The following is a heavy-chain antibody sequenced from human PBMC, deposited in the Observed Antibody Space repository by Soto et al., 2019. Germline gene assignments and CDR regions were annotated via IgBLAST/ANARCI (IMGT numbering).Heavy chain of an antibody. CDR2: IYYSGRT. CDR3: ARGSFSSSSSWFDP. CDR1: GFSISSGGYY. J-gene: IGHJ5*02. Sequence: TLSLTCTVSGFSISSGGYYWSWIRQHPGKGLEWIGYIYYSGRTYYNPSLHSRVSIAVDTTENQFSLKLTSVTAADTSVYYCARGSFSSSSSWFDPWGRGTLVTVSS. V-gene: IGHV4-31*03. D-gene: IGHD6-6*01.